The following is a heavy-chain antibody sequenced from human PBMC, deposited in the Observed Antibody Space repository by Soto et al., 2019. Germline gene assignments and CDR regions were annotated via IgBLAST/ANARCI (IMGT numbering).Heavy chain of an antibody. V-gene: IGHV4-34*01. CDR1: GGSFTGYY. D-gene: IGHD3-22*01. CDR3: ARRNYYYDSSAYRDGVDYFDS. Sequence: QVQLQQWGAGLLKPSETLSLTCAVYGGSFTGYYWSWLRQPPGKGLEWIGEINHSGSANYNPSLKSRVTIAVDTSKNQFSLKLSSVTAADTAVYYCARRNYYYDSSAYRDGVDYFDSWGQGTLVTVSS. CDR2: INHSGSA. J-gene: IGHJ4*02.